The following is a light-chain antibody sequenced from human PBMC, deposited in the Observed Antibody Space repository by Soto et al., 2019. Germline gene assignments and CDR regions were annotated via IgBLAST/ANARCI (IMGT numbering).Light chain of an antibody. CDR2: GAS. V-gene: IGKV3-15*01. J-gene: IGKJ1*01. CDR1: QSVNSN. Sequence: EIVMTQSPATLSVSPGERATLSCRASQSVNSNLVWYQQKPGQAPRLLIYGASTRAPGIPGRFSGSGYGTEFTLTTSSLQSEDVAVYYCQQYNNWLWTFGQGTKVEIK. CDR3: QQYNNWLWT.